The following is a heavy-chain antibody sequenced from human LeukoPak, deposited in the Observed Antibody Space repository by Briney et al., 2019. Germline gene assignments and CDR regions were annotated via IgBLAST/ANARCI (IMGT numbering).Heavy chain of an antibody. CDR1: GGSISSYY. Sequence: SETLSLTCAVSGGSISSYYWSWIRQPPGKGLEWIGYIYYSGSTNYNPSLKSRVTISVDTSKNQFSLKLSSVTAADTAVYYCARGGVYCSGGSCFLDAFDIWGQGTMVTVSS. V-gene: IGHV4-59*01. D-gene: IGHD2-15*01. J-gene: IGHJ3*02. CDR2: IYYSGST. CDR3: ARGGVYCSGGSCFLDAFDI.